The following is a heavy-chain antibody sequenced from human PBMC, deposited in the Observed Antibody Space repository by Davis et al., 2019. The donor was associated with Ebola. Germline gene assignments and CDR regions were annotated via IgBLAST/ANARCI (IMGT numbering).Heavy chain of an antibody. J-gene: IGHJ6*03. D-gene: IGHD3-9*01. CDR2: INSDGTFT. CDR1: GFALGRYW. CDR3: ARDPHRTDYDIMTGYNYSYYMDV. V-gene: IGHV3-74*03. Sequence: PGGSLRLSCAASGFALGRYWMHWVRHGPGKGLEWVSRINSDGTFTTSADSVKGRMTMSRDTAKNTVSLQMDDLRVEDTAVYYCARDPHRTDYDIMTGYNYSYYMDVWGKGTTVIVSS.